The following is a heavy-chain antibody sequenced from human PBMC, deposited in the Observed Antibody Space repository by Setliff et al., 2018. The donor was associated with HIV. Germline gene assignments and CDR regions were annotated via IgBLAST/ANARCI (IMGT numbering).Heavy chain of an antibody. CDR2: IYYFGAT. CDR1: GDSIRSRSFY. D-gene: IGHD3-3*01. V-gene: IGHV4-39*02. CDR3: VGGFWSGPLFDP. J-gene: IGHJ5*01. Sequence: SETLSLTCNVSGDSIRSRSFYWGWIRQPPGTGLEWIGSIYYFGATYYNPSLKSRASISLDTSENYFSLKLYSVTAADTAVYYCVGGFWSGPLFDPWGRGTLVTV.